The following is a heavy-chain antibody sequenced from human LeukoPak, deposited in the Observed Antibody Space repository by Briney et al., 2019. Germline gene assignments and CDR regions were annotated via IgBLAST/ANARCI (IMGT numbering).Heavy chain of an antibody. CDR3: ARVDSSGYYKNYFDY. CDR2: IKSKIDGGTT. Sequence: GGSLRLSCAASGFPFSNAWMTWVRQAPGKGLEWVGRIKSKIDGGTTDYAAPVKGRFTISRDNSKNTLYLQMNSLRAEDTAVYYCARVDSSGYYKNYFDYWGQGTLVTVSS. J-gene: IGHJ4*02. CDR1: GFPFSNAW. V-gene: IGHV3-15*01. D-gene: IGHD3-22*01.